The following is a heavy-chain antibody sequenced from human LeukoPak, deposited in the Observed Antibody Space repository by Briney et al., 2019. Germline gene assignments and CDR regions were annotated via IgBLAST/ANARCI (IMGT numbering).Heavy chain of an antibody. Sequence: GGSLRLSCAASGFTFSSYSMNWVRQAPGKGLEWVSYISSSGDTIFYVDSVKGRFTVSRDNAKNSLYLQMDSLRAEDTAVYYCAREGSGSHSTYFDYWGQGTLVTVSS. CDR3: AREGSGSHSTYFDY. V-gene: IGHV3-48*04. J-gene: IGHJ4*02. CDR1: GFTFSSYS. CDR2: ISSSGDTI. D-gene: IGHD1-26*01.